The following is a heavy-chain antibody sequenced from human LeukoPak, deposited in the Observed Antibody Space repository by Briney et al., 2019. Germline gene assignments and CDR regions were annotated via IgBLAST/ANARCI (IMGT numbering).Heavy chain of an antibody. J-gene: IGHJ4*02. D-gene: IGHD1-26*01. CDR1: GYIFNSYG. Sequence: ASVKVSCKASGYIFNSYGISWVRQAPGQGLEWMGWISASNGNTNYAQKFQGRVTMTTGTSTNTAYMELRSLSSDDTAVYFCARDPVGANGVFDYWGQGTLVTVSS. CDR2: ISASNGNT. CDR3: ARDPVGANGVFDY. V-gene: IGHV1-18*01.